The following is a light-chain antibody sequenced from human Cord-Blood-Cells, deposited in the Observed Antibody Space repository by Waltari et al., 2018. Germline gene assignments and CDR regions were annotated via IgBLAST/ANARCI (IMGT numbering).Light chain of an antibody. CDR3: QQYGSSPPIT. J-gene: IGKJ5*01. CDR2: GAS. CDR1: QSVSSSY. V-gene: IGKV3-20*01. Sequence: VLTQSPGTLSLSPGERATLSCRASQSVSSSYLAWYQQKPGQAPRLLIYGASSSATGIPDRFIGSGSGTDYTLTISRREPEDFAVYYCQQYGSSPPITFGQGTRLEIK.